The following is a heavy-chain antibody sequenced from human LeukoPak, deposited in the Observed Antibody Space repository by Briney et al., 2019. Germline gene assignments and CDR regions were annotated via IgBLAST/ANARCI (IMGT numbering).Heavy chain of an antibody. V-gene: IGHV4-34*12. D-gene: IGHD3-16*01. CDR3: ARAWGLTFGRVYYYMDV. J-gene: IGHJ6*03. CDR1: GESFSGYY. CDR2: IIDSGST. Sequence: PSETLSLTCAVYGESFSGYYWTWIRQPPGTGLEWIREIIDSGSTNYNSSLKSRVTISVDTSKNQFSLKLSSVTAADTAVYYCARAWGLTFGRVYYYMDVWGKGTTVTVSS.